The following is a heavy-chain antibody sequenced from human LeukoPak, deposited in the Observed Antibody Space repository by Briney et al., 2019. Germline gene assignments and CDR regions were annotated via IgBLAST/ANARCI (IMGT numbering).Heavy chain of an antibody. D-gene: IGHD3-10*01. J-gene: IGHJ3*02. CDR3: AKGLWFGEVDAFDI. V-gene: IGHV3-30*18. CDR2: ISYDGSNK. Sequence: PGGSLRLSCAASGFTFSSYGMHWVRQAPGKGLEWVAVISYDGSNKYYADSVKGRFTISRDNSKNTLYLQMNSLRAEDTAVYYCAKGLWFGEVDAFDIWGQGPMVTVSS. CDR1: GFTFSSYG.